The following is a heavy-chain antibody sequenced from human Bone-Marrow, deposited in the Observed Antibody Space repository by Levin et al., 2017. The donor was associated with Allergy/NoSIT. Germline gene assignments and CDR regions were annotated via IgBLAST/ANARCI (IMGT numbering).Heavy chain of an antibody. Sequence: SGGSLRLSCAASGFTFSSYAMHWVRQAPGKGLEWVAVMSYDGSSKHYADSVKGRFTISRDNSKNTLDLQMNSLRAEDTAVYYCARGGYGSNYYYYYYMDVWGKGTTVTVSS. CDR1: GFTFSSYA. D-gene: IGHD3-10*01. CDR3: ARGGYGSNYYYYYYMDV. J-gene: IGHJ6*03. V-gene: IGHV3-30*04. CDR2: MSYDGSSK.